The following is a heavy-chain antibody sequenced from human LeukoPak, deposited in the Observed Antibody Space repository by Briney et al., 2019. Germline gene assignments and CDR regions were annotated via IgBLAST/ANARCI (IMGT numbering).Heavy chain of an antibody. CDR2: IRRKAYGATT. CDR3: TRILLKWELPGSDAFDI. D-gene: IGHD1-26*01. Sequence: GGSLRLSCITSGFTFGDHGMSWVRQAPGKGLDWVGFIRRKAYGATTEYAASLKDRFTISRDDSKSIAYLQVNSLKTEDTAVYYCTRILLKWELPGSDAFDIWGEGTMVTVSS. V-gene: IGHV3-49*04. J-gene: IGHJ3*02. CDR1: GFTFGDHG.